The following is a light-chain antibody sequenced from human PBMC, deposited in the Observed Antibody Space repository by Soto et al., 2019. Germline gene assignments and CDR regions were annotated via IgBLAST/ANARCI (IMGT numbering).Light chain of an antibody. CDR3: QQYNNWHHT. CDR2: GVS. V-gene: IGKV3-15*01. Sequence: EIVMTQSPATLSVSPGERATLSCRASQSVSSKLAWFQQKPGQAPSLLIYGVSTRATGVPVRFSGSGSGTEFTLTVNSLQYEDFDVYYCQQYNNWHHTFGQGTKVDIK. CDR1: QSVSSK. J-gene: IGKJ2*01.